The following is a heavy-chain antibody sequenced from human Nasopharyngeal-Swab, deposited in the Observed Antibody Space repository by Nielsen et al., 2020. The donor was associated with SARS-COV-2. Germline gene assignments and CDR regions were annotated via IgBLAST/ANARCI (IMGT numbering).Heavy chain of an antibody. CDR1: GFTFSSYE. Sequence: GESLKISCAASGFTFSSYEMNWVRQAPGKGLEWLSYISSSGSITYYADSVRGRFTISRDNAKNSLYLQMNSLRAEDTAVYYCARVPCTSTSCYYRHAFDIWGQGTKVIVSS. V-gene: IGHV3-48*03. D-gene: IGHD2-2*01. J-gene: IGHJ3*02. CDR2: ISSSGSIT. CDR3: ARVPCTSTSCYYRHAFDI.